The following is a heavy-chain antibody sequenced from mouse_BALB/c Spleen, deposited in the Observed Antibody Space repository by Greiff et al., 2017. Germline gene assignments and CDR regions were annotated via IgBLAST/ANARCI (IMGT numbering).Heavy chain of an antibody. Sequence: EVQRVESGGDLMKPGGSLKLSCAASGFTFSSYGMSWVRQTPDKRLEWVATISSGGSYTYYPDSVKGRFTISRDNAKNTLYLQMSSLKSEDTAMYYCARRDDYDWFAYWGQGTLVTVSA. CDR3: ARRDDYDWFAY. CDR2: ISSGGSYT. V-gene: IGHV5-6*01. J-gene: IGHJ3*01. CDR1: GFTFSSYG. D-gene: IGHD2-4*01.